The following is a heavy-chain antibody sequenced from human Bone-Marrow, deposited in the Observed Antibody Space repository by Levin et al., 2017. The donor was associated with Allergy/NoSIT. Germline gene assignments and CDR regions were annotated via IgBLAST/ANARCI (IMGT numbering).Heavy chain of an antibody. CDR1: GFTFSNYW. V-gene: IGHV3-74*01. D-gene: IGHD2-21*01. CDR2: INRDGSST. CDR3: ARDIFYCASRCTLNDAFDT. J-gene: IGHJ3*02. Sequence: GGSLRLSCAASGFTFSNYWMHWVRQVPGKGLVWVSRINRDGSSTSYADSVRGRFIISRDNAKNTLYLQISSVRAEDTAVYYCARDIFYCASRCTLNDAFDTWGQGTLVTVSS.